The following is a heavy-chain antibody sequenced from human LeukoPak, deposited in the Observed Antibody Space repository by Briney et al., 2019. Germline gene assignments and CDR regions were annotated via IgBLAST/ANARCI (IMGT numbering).Heavy chain of an antibody. CDR2: IKEDGSEK. Sequence: PGGSLRLSCAASRFTFRSYWMSWVRQAPGKELEWVANIKEDGSEKYYVDSVKGRFTISRDNAKNSLYLQMNSLRVEDTAVYYCARDSASFRGFDYWGQGTLVTVSS. D-gene: IGHD6-25*01. CDR1: RFTFRSYW. V-gene: IGHV3-7*03. CDR3: ARDSASFRGFDY. J-gene: IGHJ4*02.